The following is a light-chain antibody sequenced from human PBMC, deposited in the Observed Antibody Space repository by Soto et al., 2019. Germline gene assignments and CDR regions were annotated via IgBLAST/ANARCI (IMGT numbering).Light chain of an antibody. V-gene: IGLV1-40*01. Sequence: QPVLTQPPSVSGAPGQRVTISCTGSNSNIGAGYAVHWYQQLPGTAPKVLIYVNTNRPSGVPDRFSGSKSGTSASLAITGLQAEDEADYYCPSYDSSLSGNVFGTGTKLTVL. CDR3: PSYDSSLSGNV. CDR2: VNT. J-gene: IGLJ1*01. CDR1: NSNIGAGYA.